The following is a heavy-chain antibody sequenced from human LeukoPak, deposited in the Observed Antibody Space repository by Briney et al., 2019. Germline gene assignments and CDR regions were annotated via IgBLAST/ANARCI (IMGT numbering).Heavy chain of an antibody. D-gene: IGHD3-3*01. J-gene: IGHJ6*03. CDR2: IIPIFGTA. CDR1: GGTFSSYA. CDR3: ARESGRGDFWSGSRFYYYYMDV. V-gene: IGHV1-69*06. Sequence: ASVKVSCKASGGTFSSYAISWVRQAPGQGLEWMGGIIPIFGTANYAQKFQGRVTITADKSTSTAYMELSSLRSEDTAVYYCARESGRGDFWSGSRFYYYYMDVWGKGTTVTVSS.